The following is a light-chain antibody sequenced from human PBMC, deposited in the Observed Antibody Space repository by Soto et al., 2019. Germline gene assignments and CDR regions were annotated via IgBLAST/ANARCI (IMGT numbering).Light chain of an antibody. J-gene: IGLJ1*01. Sequence: QSVLTQPASVSGSPGQSISISCTGTTSVVGRYNYVSWYQQHPGKAPKLMIYDVSYRPSWVSNRFSGSKSGITASLTISGLQAEDEADYYCNSFITSSTYVFGTGTKVTVL. CDR3: NSFITSSTYV. V-gene: IGLV2-14*03. CDR2: DVS. CDR1: TSVVGRYNY.